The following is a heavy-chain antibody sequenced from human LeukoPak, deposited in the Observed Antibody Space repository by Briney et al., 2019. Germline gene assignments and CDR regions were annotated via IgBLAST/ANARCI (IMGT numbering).Heavy chain of an antibody. CDR3: ARHSEAYGDYAPMVDY. CDR1: GYSFTSYW. D-gene: IGHD4-17*01. J-gene: IGHJ4*02. CDR2: IYPGDSDT. V-gene: IGHV5-51*01. Sequence: GESLKISCKGSGYSFTSYWIGWVRQMPGKGLEWMGIIYPGDSDTRYSPSFQGQVTISADKSISTAYLQWSSLKASDTAMYYCARHSEAYGDYAPMVDYWGQGTLVTVSS.